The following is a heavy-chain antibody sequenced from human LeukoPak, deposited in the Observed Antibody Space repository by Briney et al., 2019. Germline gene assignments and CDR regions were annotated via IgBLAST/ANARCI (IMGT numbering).Heavy chain of an antibody. V-gene: IGHV3-23*01. CDR1: RFTFSNYA. Sequence: PGGSLRLSCAASRFTFSNYAMSWVRQAPGKGLEWVSTISGSGGSTYYADSVKGRFTISRDNSKNTLHLQMNSLRAEDTAVYYCAKSAYYDNSGFYREYYFDYWGQGTLVTVSS. D-gene: IGHD3-22*01. J-gene: IGHJ4*02. CDR3: AKSAYYDNSGFYREYYFDY. CDR2: ISGSGGST.